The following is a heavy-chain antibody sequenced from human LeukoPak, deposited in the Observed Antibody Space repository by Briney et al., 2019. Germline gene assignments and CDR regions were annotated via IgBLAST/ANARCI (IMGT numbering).Heavy chain of an antibody. CDR1: GGSISSYY. D-gene: IGHD3-9*01. Sequence: SETLSLTCTVSGGSISSYYWSWIRQPPGKGLEWIGYIYYSGSTNYNPSLKSRVTISVDTSKNQFSLKLSSVTAADTAVYYCARVSGTISLDYWGQGTLVTVSS. V-gene: IGHV4-59*01. CDR3: ARVSGTISLDY. CDR2: IYYSGST. J-gene: IGHJ4*02.